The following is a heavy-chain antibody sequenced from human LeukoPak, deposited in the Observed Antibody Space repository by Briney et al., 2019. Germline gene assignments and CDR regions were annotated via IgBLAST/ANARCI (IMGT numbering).Heavy chain of an antibody. CDR3: ARDLRAYDSSGYPDY. D-gene: IGHD3-22*01. CDR1: GFTFNNYG. Sequence: TGGSLRLSCAASGFTFNNYGMHWVRQAPGKGLEWVAVISYDGSNKYYADSVKGRFTISRDNSKNTLYLQMNSLRAEDTAVYYCARDLRAYDSSGYPDYWGQGTLVTVSS. CDR2: ISYDGSNK. J-gene: IGHJ4*02. V-gene: IGHV3-30*19.